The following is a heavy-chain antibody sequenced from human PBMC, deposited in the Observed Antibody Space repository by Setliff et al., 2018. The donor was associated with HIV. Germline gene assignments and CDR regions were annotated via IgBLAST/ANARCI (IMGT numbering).Heavy chain of an antibody. J-gene: IGHJ4*02. CDR3: ARDRLTYYFDY. Sequence: SETLSLTCTVSGGSISTGNYYWSWIRQPPGKGLEWIGYIYYSGSTYYNPSLKSRVTMSVDTSKNQFSLKLSSVTAADTAVYYCARDRLTYYFDYWGQGILVTVSS. CDR1: GGSISTGNYY. D-gene: IGHD3-22*01. CDR2: IYYSGST. V-gene: IGHV4-31*02.